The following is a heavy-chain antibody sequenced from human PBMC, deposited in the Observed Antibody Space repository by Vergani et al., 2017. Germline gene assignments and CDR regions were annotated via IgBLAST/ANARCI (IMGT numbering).Heavy chain of an antibody. CDR1: GFSFSDHY. CDR2: ISNSGNTI. J-gene: IGHJ4*02. V-gene: IGHV3-11*01. CDR3: AGPQGTSAYYYGGFDY. D-gene: IGHD3-22*01. Sequence: QVQLVESGGGLVKPGGSLRLSCAASGFSFSDHYMTWIRQAPGKGLEWVSYISNSGNTIEYADSVKGRFSISRDNAKSSLFLQMDSLRAEDTAVYYCAGPQGTSAYYYGGFDYWGQGTLVTVSS.